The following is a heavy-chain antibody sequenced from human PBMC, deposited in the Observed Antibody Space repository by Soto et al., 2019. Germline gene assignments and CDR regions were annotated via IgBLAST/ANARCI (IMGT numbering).Heavy chain of an antibody. CDR2: ISTTSSII. Sequence: GGSLRLSCAASGLTFSSYSMNWVRQAPGKGLEWVSSISTTSSIIYSADSVKGRFTISRDNSKNTLYLQMNSLRAEDTAVYYCAKDSGGYWGQGTLVTVSS. J-gene: IGHJ4*02. CDR1: GLTFSSYS. V-gene: IGHV3-21*04. D-gene: IGHD2-15*01. CDR3: AKDSGGY.